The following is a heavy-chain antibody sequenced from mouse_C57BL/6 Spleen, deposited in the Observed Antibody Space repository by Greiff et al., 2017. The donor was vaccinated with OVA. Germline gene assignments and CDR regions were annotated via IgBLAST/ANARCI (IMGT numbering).Heavy chain of an antibody. CDR3: ARRVGRGNYLDD. V-gene: IGHV1-26*01. D-gene: IGHD1-1*02. CDR2: IHPNNGGT. Sequence: VQLQQSGPDLVQPAASVKISCKASGYTFTDYYMNWVKQSHGKSLEWLGDIHPNNGGTSYNQTFKSKATLTVDKSSSTDDMERRSLTSEDAAVYYGARRVGRGNYLDDWGKGTTLTVSS. J-gene: IGHJ2*01. CDR1: GYTFTDYY.